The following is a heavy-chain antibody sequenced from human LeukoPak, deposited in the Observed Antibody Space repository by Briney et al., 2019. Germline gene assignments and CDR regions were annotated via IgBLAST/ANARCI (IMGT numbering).Heavy chain of an antibody. CDR2: MNPNSGNT. J-gene: IGHJ5*02. D-gene: IGHD6-13*01. Sequence: ASVKVSCKAFGYTFTSYDINWVRQATGQGLEWMGWMNPNSGNTGYAQKFQGRVTITRNTSISTAYMELSSLRSEDTAVYYCARGPPYSSSWYWFDPWGQGTLVTVSS. CDR3: ARGPPYSSSWYWFDP. CDR1: GYTFTSYD. V-gene: IGHV1-8*03.